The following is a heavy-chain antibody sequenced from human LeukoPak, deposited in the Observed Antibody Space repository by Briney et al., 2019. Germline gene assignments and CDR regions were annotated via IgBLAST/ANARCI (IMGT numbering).Heavy chain of an antibody. J-gene: IGHJ5*02. D-gene: IGHD2-15*01. CDR2: IYYSGST. V-gene: IGHV4-59*12. CDR3: ARGFAPIRYCSGGSCPRDSNWFDP. Sequence: PSETLSLTCTVSGGSISSYYWSWIRQPPGKGLEWIGYIYYSGSTNYNPSLKSRVTISVDTSKNQFSLKLSSVTAADTAVYYCARGFAPIRYCSGGSCPRDSNWFDPWGQGTLVTVSS. CDR1: GGSISSYY.